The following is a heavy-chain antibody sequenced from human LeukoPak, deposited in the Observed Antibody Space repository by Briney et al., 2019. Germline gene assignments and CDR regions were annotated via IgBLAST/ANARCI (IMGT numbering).Heavy chain of an antibody. Sequence: KSGGNLRLSCAASGFTFSDYYMRWIRQAPGKGLEWISYISSSSSTIYYADSVKGRFTISRDNAKDSLYLLMNSLRAEDTAVYYCAKDYVWGSYRWESYFDYWGQGTLVTVSS. CDR3: AKDYVWGSYRWESYFDY. J-gene: IGHJ4*02. CDR2: ISSSSSTI. CDR1: GFTFSDYY. V-gene: IGHV3-11*04. D-gene: IGHD3-16*02.